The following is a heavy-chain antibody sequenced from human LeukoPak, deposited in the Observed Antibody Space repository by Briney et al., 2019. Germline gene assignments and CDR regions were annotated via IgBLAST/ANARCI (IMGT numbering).Heavy chain of an antibody. J-gene: IGHJ4*02. CDR1: GGSIRSYY. CDR2: FYVSGIT. Sequence: PSETLSLTCSVSGGSIRSYYWSWIRQPAGKGLEWIGRFYVSGITHYNPSLKNRVNMSEDTSKNHFSLNLRSVTAADTAVYYCARDYSSGWYGYWGQGTLVTVSS. V-gene: IGHV4-4*07. CDR3: ARDYSSGWYGY. D-gene: IGHD6-19*01.